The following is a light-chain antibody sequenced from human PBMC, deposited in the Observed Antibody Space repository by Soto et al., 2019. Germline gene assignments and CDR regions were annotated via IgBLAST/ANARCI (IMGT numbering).Light chain of an antibody. CDR2: EGS. CDR1: SSDVGSYNL. J-gene: IGLJ2*01. Sequence: QSALTQPASVSGSPGQSITTSCTGTSSDVGSYNLVSWYQQHPGKAPKLMIYEGSKRPSGVSNRFSGSKSGNTASLTISGLQAEDEADYYCCSYAGSSFGGGTKLTVL. V-gene: IGLV2-23*01. CDR3: CSYAGSS.